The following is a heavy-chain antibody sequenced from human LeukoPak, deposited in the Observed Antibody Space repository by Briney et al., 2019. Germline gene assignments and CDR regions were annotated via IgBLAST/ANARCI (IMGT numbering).Heavy chain of an antibody. Sequence: GGSLRLSCAASGFTFSSYGMHWVRQAPGKGLEWVAFIRYDGSNKYYADSVKGRFTISRDNSKNTLYLQMNSLRAEDTAVYYCAKQETYYDILTGYFRYWGQGTLVTVSS. CDR2: IRYDGSNK. CDR3: AKQETYYDILTGYFRY. V-gene: IGHV3-30*02. J-gene: IGHJ4*02. D-gene: IGHD3-9*01. CDR1: GFTFSSYG.